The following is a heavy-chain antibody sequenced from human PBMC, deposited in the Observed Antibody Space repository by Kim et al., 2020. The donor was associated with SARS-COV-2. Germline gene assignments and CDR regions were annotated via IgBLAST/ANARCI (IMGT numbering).Heavy chain of an antibody. V-gene: IGHV4-34*01. D-gene: IGHD3-3*01. Sequence: SETLSLTCAVYGGSFSGYYWSWIRQPPGKGLEWIGEINHSGSTNYNPSLKSRVTISVDASKNQFSLKLSSVTAADTAVYYCARLSLEWLFHYYYSGMDVWGQGTPVTVSS. CDR3: ARLSLEWLFHYYYSGMDV. CDR1: GGSFSGYY. J-gene: IGHJ6*02. CDR2: INHSGST.